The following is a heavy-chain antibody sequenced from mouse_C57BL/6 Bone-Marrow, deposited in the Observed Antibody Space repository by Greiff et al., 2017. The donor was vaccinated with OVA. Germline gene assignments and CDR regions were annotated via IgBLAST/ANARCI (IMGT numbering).Heavy chain of an antibody. Sequence: EVQLQESGPGLVKPSQSLSLTCSVTGYSITSGYYWNWIRQFPGNKLEWMGYISYDGSNNYNPSLKNRISIPRDTSKNQFFLKLNSVTYEDTATYDCARSPITRYYFDYWGKGTTLTVSS. CDR3: ARSPITRYYFDY. CDR2: ISYDGSN. V-gene: IGHV3-6*01. D-gene: IGHD1-3*01. CDR1: GYSITSGYY. J-gene: IGHJ2*01.